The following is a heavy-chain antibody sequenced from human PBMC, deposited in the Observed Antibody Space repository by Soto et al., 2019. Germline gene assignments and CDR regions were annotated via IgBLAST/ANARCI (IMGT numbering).Heavy chain of an antibody. D-gene: IGHD1-1*01. J-gene: IGHJ4*02. Sequence: SETLSLTCTVSGGSISSGDYYWSWIRQPPGKGLEWIGYIYYSGSTYYNPSLKSRVTISVDTSKNQFSLKLSSLTAADTAVYYCARVAGKFFERATSYFDYWGQGTLVTVSS. V-gene: IGHV4-30-4*01. CDR3: ARVAGKFFERATSYFDY. CDR1: GGSISSGDYY. CDR2: IYYSGST.